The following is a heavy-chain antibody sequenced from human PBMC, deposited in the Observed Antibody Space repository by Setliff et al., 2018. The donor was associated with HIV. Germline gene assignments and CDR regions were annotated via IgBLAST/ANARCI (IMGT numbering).Heavy chain of an antibody. Sequence: SETLSLTCTVSGAGIISYSWSWIRQPAGKGLEWIGRVNSSGSTNYNPSLRNRLTMSVDTSKKQFSLKLSSVTAADTAVYYCARGSVIVADALDIWGQGTMVTVSS. J-gene: IGHJ3*02. CDR3: ARGSVIVADALDI. V-gene: IGHV4-4*07. CDR2: VNSSGST. CDR1: GAGIISYS. D-gene: IGHD1-26*01.